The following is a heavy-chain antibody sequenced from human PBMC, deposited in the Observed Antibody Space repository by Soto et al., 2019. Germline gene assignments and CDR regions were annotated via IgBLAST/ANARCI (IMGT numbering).Heavy chain of an antibody. CDR1: GFSLSTSGVG. D-gene: IGHD3-3*01. Sequence: GSGPTLVNPTQTLTLTCTFSGFSLSTSGVGVGWIRQPPGKALEWLALIYWDDDKRYSPSLKSRLTITKDTSKNQVVLTMTNMDPVDTAIYYCAHLYYDFWSGYSPNWFDPWGQGTLVTVSS. V-gene: IGHV2-5*02. J-gene: IGHJ5*02. CDR2: IYWDDDK. CDR3: AHLYYDFWSGYSPNWFDP.